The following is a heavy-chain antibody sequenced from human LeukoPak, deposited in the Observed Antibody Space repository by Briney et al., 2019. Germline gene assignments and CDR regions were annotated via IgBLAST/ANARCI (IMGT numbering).Heavy chain of an antibody. CDR2: ISGSGGST. J-gene: IGHJ4*02. V-gene: IGHV3-23*01. D-gene: IGHD2-2*01. CDR3: AKPEGYCSSTSCPPVTSLSPYY. Sequence: GGSLRLSCAASGFTFSSYAMSWVRRAPGKGLEWISAISGSGGSTYYADSVKGRFTISRDNSKNTLYLQMNSLRAEDTAVYYCAKPEGYCSSTSCPPVTSLSPYYWGQGTLVTVSS. CDR1: GFTFSSYA.